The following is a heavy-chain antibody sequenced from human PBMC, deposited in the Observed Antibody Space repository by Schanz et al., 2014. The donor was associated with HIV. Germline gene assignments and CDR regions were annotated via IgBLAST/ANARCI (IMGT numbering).Heavy chain of an antibody. CDR1: GFTFSSYA. CDR3: AKAEAVIAARPGGFDY. Sequence: QVQLVESGGGVVQPGRSLRLSCTASGFTFSSYAIHWVRQAPGKGLEWVAVISYDGSNKYSADSVKGRFTISRDNSKNTLYLQMNSLRTEDTAVYYCAKAEAVIAARPGGFDYWGQGTLVTVSS. D-gene: IGHD6-6*01. V-gene: IGHV3-30*18. J-gene: IGHJ4*02. CDR2: ISYDGSNK.